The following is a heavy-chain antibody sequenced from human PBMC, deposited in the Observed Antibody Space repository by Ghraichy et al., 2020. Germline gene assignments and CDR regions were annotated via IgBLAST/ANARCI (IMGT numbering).Heavy chain of an antibody. CDR3: ANVGGSGDFRGY. CDR1: GFTFSTYT. D-gene: IGHD2-15*01. J-gene: IGHJ4*02. Sequence: GGSLRLSCAAAGFTFSTYTMSWVRQAPGKGLEWVSAVSGSGPSTYYADSVKGRFTISRDNSKNTLYLQMDSLRAEDTAVYYCANVGGSGDFRGYWGQGTLVTVSS. CDR2: VSGSGPST. V-gene: IGHV3-23*01.